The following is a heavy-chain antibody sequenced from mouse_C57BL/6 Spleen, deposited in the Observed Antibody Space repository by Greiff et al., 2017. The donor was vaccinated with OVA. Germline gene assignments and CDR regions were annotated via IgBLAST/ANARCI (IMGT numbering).Heavy chain of an antibody. Sequence: VQLQESGAELVRPGASVKLSCKASGYTFTDYYINWVKQRPGQGLEWIARIYPGSGNTYYNEKFKGKATLTAEKSSSTAYMQLSSLTSEDSAVYFCARRDSSCYLYYAMDYWGQGTSVTVSS. CDR2: IYPGSGNT. J-gene: IGHJ4*01. D-gene: IGHD3-2*02. V-gene: IGHV1-76*01. CDR3: ARRDSSCYLYYAMDY. CDR1: GYTFTDYY.